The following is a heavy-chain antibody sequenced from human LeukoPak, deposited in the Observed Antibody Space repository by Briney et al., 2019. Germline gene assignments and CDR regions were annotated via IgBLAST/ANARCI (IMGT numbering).Heavy chain of an antibody. CDR2: INSDGSST. D-gene: IGHD3/OR15-3a*01. Sequence: GGSLRLSCGASEFTVTNYWMHWVRRAPGKGLVWVSRINSDGSSTNYADSVKGRFTIPRDYAKNTLSLQMNSLRDEDTAVYYCARDLGGPIFGLGLGVWGLGTTVTVSS. CDR1: EFTVTNYW. J-gene: IGHJ6*02. V-gene: IGHV3-74*01. CDR3: ARDLGGPIFGLGLGV.